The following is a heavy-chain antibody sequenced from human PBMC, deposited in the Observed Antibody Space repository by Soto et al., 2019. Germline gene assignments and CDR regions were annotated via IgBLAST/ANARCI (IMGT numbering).Heavy chain of an antibody. V-gene: IGHV6-1*01. Sequence: SPTFSLTCAISGDSVSSNSAAWNWIRLSPSRGLEWLARTYYRSRWYNDYAVSVRSRITVNPDTSKNQFSLQLTSVTPEDTAVYFCAGTTSHQWYYMDVWGKGTTVTVSS. D-gene: IGHD1-7*01. CDR2: TYYRSRWYN. CDR1: GDSVSSNSAA. CDR3: AGTTSHQWYYMDV. J-gene: IGHJ6*03.